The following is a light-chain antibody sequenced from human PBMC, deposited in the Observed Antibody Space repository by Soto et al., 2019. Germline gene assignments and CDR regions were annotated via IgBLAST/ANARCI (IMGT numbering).Light chain of an antibody. CDR2: GAS. CDR3: QQYGSSPPIT. CDR1: QSVSTSS. J-gene: IGKJ5*01. Sequence: EIVLPQSPGTLSLSPGERATLSCRASQSVSTSSLAWYQQKPGQAPMRLIYGASSSATGIPDRFSGSGSGTDFTLTIIRLEPEDFAVSYCQQYGSSPPITFGQGTRLEIK. V-gene: IGKV3-20*01.